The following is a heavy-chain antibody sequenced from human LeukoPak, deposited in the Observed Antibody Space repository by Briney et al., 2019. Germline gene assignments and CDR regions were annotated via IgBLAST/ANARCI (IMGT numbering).Heavy chain of an antibody. CDR3: ARDFYGSRPGAFDY. V-gene: IGHV1-8*03. D-gene: IGHD3-10*01. CDR2: MNPNSGNT. J-gene: IGHJ4*02. CDR1: GYTFTSYD. Sequence: ASVKVSCKASGYTFTSYDINWVRQATGQGLEWMGWMNPNSGNTGYAQKFQGRVTITRNASISTAYMELRSLRSDDTAVYYCARDFYGSRPGAFDYWGQGTLITVSS.